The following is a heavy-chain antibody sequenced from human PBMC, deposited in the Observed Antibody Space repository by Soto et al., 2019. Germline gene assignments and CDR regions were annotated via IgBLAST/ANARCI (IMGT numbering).Heavy chain of an antibody. V-gene: IGHV4-59*08. CDR2: IYYSGST. Sequence: PSETPSLTCTVSGGSISSYYWSLIRQPPGKGLEWIGYIYYSGSTNYNPSLKSRVTISVDTSKNQFSLKLSSVTAADTAVYYCAGSITMVRGAIITGDWFDPWGQGTLVTVSS. D-gene: IGHD3-10*01. CDR1: GGSISSYY. CDR3: AGSITMVRGAIITGDWFDP. J-gene: IGHJ5*02.